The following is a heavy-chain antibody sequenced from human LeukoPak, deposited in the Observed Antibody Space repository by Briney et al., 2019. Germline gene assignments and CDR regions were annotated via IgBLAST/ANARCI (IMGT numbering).Heavy chain of an antibody. V-gene: IGHV4-59*08. Sequence: PSETLSLTCTVSGGSISSYYWSWIRQPPGKGLEWIGYIYYSGSTNCNPSLKSRVTISVDTSKSQFSLKLSSVTAADTAVYYCARGDYYDSSGLGYWGQGTLVTVSS. CDR3: ARGDYYDSSGLGY. J-gene: IGHJ4*02. CDR1: GGSISSYY. CDR2: IYYSGST. D-gene: IGHD3-22*01.